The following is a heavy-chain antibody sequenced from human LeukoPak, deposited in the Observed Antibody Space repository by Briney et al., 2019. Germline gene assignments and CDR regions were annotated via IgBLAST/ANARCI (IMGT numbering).Heavy chain of an antibody. CDR2: IKQDGSEK. D-gene: IGHD3-3*01. J-gene: IGHJ4*02. V-gene: IGHV3-7*01. CDR1: GFTFSSYW. CDR3: AKTKGDYDFWSGYTPYFFDY. Sequence: GGSLRLSCAASGFTFSSYWMSWVRQAPGKGLEWVDNIKQDGSEKYYVDSVKGRFTISRDSARNSLYLQMNSLRAEDTAVYYCAKTKGDYDFWSGYTPYFFDYWGQGTLVTVSS.